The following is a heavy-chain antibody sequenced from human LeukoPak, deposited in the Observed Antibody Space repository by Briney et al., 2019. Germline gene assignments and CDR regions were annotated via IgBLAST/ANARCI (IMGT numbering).Heavy chain of an antibody. D-gene: IGHD1-26*01. Sequence: GESLKISCNASGYSFTSHWIGRVRQMPGKGVEWMGIIYPGDSDTRYSPSFQGQVTISADNSLTTAYLQWSSLKASDTAMYYCARHGSRMDVWGQGTTVTVSS. V-gene: IGHV5-51*01. CDR3: ARHGSRMDV. CDR2: IYPGDSDT. J-gene: IGHJ6*02. CDR1: GYSFTSHW.